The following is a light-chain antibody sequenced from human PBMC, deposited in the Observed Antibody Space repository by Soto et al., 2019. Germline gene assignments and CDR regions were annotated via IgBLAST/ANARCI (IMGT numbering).Light chain of an antibody. J-gene: IGLJ2*01. V-gene: IGLV2-14*01. CDR3: SSYTSSSTRV. Sequence: QSELTKPASVSGSPGGSITITCTGTNRYVGGYNYVSWYQQHPGKAPKLMIYDVSNRPSGVSNRFSGSKSGNTASLTISGLQAEDEADYYCSSYTSSSTRVFGAGSKVTV. CDR2: DVS. CDR1: NRYVGGYNY.